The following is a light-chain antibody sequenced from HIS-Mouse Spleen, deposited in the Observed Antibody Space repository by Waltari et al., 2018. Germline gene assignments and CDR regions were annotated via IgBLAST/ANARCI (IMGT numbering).Light chain of an antibody. V-gene: IGLV2-14*03. CDR3: SSYTSSSFNVV. CDR2: DVS. J-gene: IGLJ2*01. Sequence: QSALTQPASVSGSPGQSITISCTGTSSDVGGYNYVSWYQQHPGKAPKLMIYDVSNRPSGVPERFSGSKSGNTASLTISGLQAEDEADYYCSSYTSSSFNVVFGGGTKLTVL. CDR1: SSDVGGYNY.